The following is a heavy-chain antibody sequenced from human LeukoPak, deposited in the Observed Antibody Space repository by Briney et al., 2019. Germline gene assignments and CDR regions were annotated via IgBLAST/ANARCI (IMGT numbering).Heavy chain of an antibody. D-gene: IGHD2-2*01. Sequence: ASVKVSCKASGYTFTSYYIHWVRQAPGQGLEWMGWINPNSGGTNYAQKFQGRVTMTRDTSISTAYMELSRLRSDDTAVYYCAREGTAAIVVVPAGDAFDIWGQGTMVTVSS. CDR2: INPNSGGT. V-gene: IGHV1-2*02. CDR1: GYTFTSYY. CDR3: AREGTAAIVVVPAGDAFDI. J-gene: IGHJ3*02.